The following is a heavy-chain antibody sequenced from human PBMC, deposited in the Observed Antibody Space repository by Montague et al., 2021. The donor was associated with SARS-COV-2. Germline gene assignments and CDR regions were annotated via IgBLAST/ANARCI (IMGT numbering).Heavy chain of an antibody. V-gene: IGHV4-59*01. CDR1: GGSISSYY. Sequence: SETLSLTCTVSGGSISSYYWSWIRQPPEKGLEWVGYVLSTGHTNYNPSLKSRVTMSVYTSKNQLSLKLSSVTPADTAVYYCATGRDGNSYAYFYGMDVWGQGTTVTVSS. J-gene: IGHJ6*02. CDR2: VLSTGHT. D-gene: IGHD4-23*01. CDR3: ATGRDGNSYAYFYGMDV.